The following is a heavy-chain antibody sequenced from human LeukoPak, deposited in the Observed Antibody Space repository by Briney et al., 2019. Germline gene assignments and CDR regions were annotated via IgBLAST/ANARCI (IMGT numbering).Heavy chain of an antibody. J-gene: IGHJ4*02. CDR2: IIPIFGTA. D-gene: IGHD5-12*01. CDR3: ARGRRKYSGYDFGY. V-gene: IGHV1-69*05. CDR1: GGTFSSYA. Sequence: ASVKVSCKASGGTFSSYAISWVRQAPGQGLEWMGGIIPIFGTANYAQKFQGRVTITTDESTSTAYMELSSLRSEDTAVYYCARGRRKYSGYDFGYWGQGTLVTVSS.